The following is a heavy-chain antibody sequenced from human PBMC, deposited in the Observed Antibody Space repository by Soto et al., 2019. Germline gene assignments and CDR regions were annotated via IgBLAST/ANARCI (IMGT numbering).Heavy chain of an antibody. CDR2: ISAYNGNT. CDR1: GYTFASYG. V-gene: IGHV1-18*01. CDR3: ARDETAYYYYGMDV. J-gene: IGHJ6*02. Sequence: VASVKVSCKASGYTFASYGISWVRQAPGQGLERMGWISAYNGNTNYAQKLQGRVTMTTDTSTSTAYMELRSLRSDDTVVYFCARDETAYYYYGMDVWGQGTTVTVSS. D-gene: IGHD5-18*01.